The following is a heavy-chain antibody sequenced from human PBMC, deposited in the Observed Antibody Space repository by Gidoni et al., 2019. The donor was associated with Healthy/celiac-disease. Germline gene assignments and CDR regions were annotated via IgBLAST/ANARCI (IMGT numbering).Heavy chain of an antibody. D-gene: IGHD3-3*01. CDR3: ARQGYYDFWIGYYVALDAFDI. J-gene: IGHJ3*02. V-gene: IGHV4-39*01. CDR1: GGSISSSSYY. Sequence: QLQLQESGPGLVKPSETLSLTCTVPGGSISSSSYYWGWLRQPPGKGLEGIGSIYYSGGTYYNPALKSRVPISVDTAKNQFSPKLGSVTAADTAVYYCARQGYYDFWIGYYVALDAFDIWGQGTMVTVSA. CDR2: IYYSGGT.